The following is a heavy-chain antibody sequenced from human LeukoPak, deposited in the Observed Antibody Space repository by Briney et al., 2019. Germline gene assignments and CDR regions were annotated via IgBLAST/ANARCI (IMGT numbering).Heavy chain of an antibody. CDR1: GYSISSGYY. D-gene: IGHD3-22*01. V-gene: IGHV4-38-2*02. Sequence: SETLSPTCTVSGYSISSGYYWGWIRQPPGKGLEWIGSIYHSGSTNYNPSLKSRVTISVDTSKNQFSLKLSSVTAADTAVYYCARHSSGYSNYFDYWGQGTLVTVSS. CDR3: ARHSSGYSNYFDY. J-gene: IGHJ4*02. CDR2: IYHSGST.